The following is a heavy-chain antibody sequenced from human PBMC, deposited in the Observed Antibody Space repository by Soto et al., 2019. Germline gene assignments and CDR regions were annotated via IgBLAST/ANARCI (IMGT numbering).Heavy chain of an antibody. V-gene: IGHV3-48*03. D-gene: IGHD3-3*01. CDR1: GFTFSTYE. J-gene: IGHJ4*02. Sequence: EVQLVESGGGLVQPGGSLRLSCVASGFTFSTYEMNWVRQAPGRGLEWISYISGSSSMIYYTDSVKGRFTISRDNAKNSLCLQMNSLRAEDTAVYYCANDFWSEYRWGQGTLVTVSS. CDR2: ISGSSSMI. CDR3: ANDFWSEYR.